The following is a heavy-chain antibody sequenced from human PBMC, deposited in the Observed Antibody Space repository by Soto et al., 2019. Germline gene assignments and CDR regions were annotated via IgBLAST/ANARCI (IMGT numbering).Heavy chain of an antibody. J-gene: IGHJ4*02. V-gene: IGHV3-30-3*01. D-gene: IGHD2-21*02. CDR2: ISYDGTNK. CDR3: ARGGGFCGGDCYKGGVDY. CDR1: GFPFSPYT. Sequence: QVQLVESGGGVVQPGRSLGLSCEVSGFPFSPYTVHWVRQGPGKGLEWVAVISYDGTNKYYAASVKGRFTISRDNSKNTLYLQMNSLRPEDTSVYHCARGGGFCGGDCYKGGVDYWGQGTLVTVSS.